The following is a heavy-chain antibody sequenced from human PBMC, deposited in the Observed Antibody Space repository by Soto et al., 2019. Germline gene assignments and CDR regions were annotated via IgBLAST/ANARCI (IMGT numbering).Heavy chain of an antibody. Sequence: QVQLVESGGGVVQPGRSLRLSCVASGFRFSGYGMYWVRQAPGKGLEWVARITFDGSNQFYGDSVKGRFTISRDDSKNTLYLQRTSLRSEDTALYYCAKDMGADYWGHGTPVIVSS. CDR2: ITFDGSNQ. CDR1: GFRFSGYG. V-gene: IGHV3-30*18. D-gene: IGHD3-16*01. J-gene: IGHJ4*01. CDR3: AKDMGADY.